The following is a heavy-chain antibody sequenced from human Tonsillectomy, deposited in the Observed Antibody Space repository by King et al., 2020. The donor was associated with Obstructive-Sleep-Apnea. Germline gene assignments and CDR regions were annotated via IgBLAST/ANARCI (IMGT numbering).Heavy chain of an antibody. CDR3: ARGASGAAATGTYAY. CDR1: GYTFTSYD. Sequence: QLVQSGAEVKKPGASVKVSCKASGYTFTSYDINWVRQATGQGLEWMGWINPNSGNTGYAQKFQGRITLTRNTSISTAYMELSSLRSEDTAVYYCARGASGAAATGTYAYWGQGTLVTVSS. CDR2: INPNSGNT. J-gene: IGHJ4*02. D-gene: IGHD6-13*01. V-gene: IGHV1-8*01.